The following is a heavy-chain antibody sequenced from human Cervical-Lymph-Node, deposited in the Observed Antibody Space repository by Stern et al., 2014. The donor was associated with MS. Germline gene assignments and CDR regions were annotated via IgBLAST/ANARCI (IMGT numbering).Heavy chain of an antibody. V-gene: IGHV5-51*01. D-gene: IGHD4-17*01. J-gene: IGHJ4*02. CDR3: ARDYGDYAFDY. Sequence: EDQLVESGAEVKKPGESLKISCKGSGYSFTANWIAWVRQMPGKGLEWMGIIYAGDSDTRYSPSFQGKVTISADKSISTAYLQWSSLKASDTAMYYCARDYGDYAFDYWGQGTLVTVSS. CDR1: GYSFTANW. CDR2: IYAGDSDT.